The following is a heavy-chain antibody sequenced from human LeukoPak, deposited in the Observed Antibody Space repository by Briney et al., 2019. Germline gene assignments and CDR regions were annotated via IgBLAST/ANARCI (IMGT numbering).Heavy chain of an antibody. CDR2: IIPIFGTA. D-gene: IGHD6-19*01. CDR3: ARGVLAVAGNDY. Sequence: SVKVSCKASGGTFSSYAISWVRQAPGQGLEWMGGIIPIFGTANFAQKFQGRVTITADESTSTAYMELSSLRSEDTAVYYCARGVLAVAGNDYWGQGTLVTVSS. J-gene: IGHJ4*02. CDR1: GGTFSSYA. V-gene: IGHV1-69*13.